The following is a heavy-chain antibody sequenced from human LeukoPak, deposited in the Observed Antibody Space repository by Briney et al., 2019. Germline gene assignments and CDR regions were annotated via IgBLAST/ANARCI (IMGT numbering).Heavy chain of an antibody. D-gene: IGHD6-6*01. CDR2: ITDSGGDT. Sequence: GGSLRLSRAASGFTFSRYAMAWVRQAPGKGLEWVSAITDSGGDTYYSDSVKGRFTISRDNPKNTLFLQMSSLRAEDTAVYYCAKGSAASRPYYFDYWGQGTLVTVSS. V-gene: IGHV3-23*01. CDR3: AKGSAASRPYYFDY. J-gene: IGHJ4*02. CDR1: GFTFSRYA.